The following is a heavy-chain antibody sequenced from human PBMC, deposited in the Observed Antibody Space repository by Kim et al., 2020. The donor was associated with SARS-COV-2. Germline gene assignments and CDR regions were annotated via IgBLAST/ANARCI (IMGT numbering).Heavy chain of an antibody. Sequence: GGSLRLSCTASGFTFGDYAMSWFRQAPGKGLEWVGFIRSKAYGGTTEYAASVKGRFTISRDDSKSIAYLQMNSLKTEDTAVYYCTRYPYDSSGYYYSDYWGQGTLVTVSS. CDR3: TRYPYDSSGYYYSDY. J-gene: IGHJ4*02. D-gene: IGHD3-22*01. CDR2: IRSKAYGGTT. V-gene: IGHV3-49*03. CDR1: GFTFGDYA.